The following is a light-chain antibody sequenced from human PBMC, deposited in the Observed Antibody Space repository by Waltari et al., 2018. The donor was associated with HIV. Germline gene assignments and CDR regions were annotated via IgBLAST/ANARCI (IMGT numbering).Light chain of an antibody. Sequence: QSALTQPASVSGSPGQSITISCTGTSSDVGGYNYVAWYQHHPGKAPKLMLYEVSKRPSGVSKRFSGSKSGNTASLTISGLQAEDEADYYCSSYTSTSSYVFGTGTRVTVL. CDR2: EVS. CDR3: SSYTSTSSYV. J-gene: IGLJ1*01. CDR1: SSDVGGYNY. V-gene: IGLV2-14*01.